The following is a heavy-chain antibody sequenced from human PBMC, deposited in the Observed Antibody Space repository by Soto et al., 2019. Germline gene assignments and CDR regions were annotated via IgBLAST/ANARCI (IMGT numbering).Heavy chain of an antibody. J-gene: IGHJ4*02. CDR2: IDSRGRTL. CDR1: GFTFSDYS. Sequence: SLRLSCVASGFTFSDYSMSWIRQAPGKGLEWLAFIDSRGRTLSYADSVRGRLTISRDNAENSVYLQMDSLRADDTAVYYCARQAARNYIDSWGQGNSVTVSS. CDR3: ARQAARNYIDS. V-gene: IGHV3-11*01. D-gene: IGHD6-6*01.